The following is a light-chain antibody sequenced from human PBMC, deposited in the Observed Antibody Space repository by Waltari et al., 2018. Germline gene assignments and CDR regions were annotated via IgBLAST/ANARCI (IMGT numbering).Light chain of an antibody. J-gene: IGKJ2*01. CDR2: GAS. CDR1: QSLDSTY. V-gene: IGKV3-20*01. CDR3: QQYNKSPYT. Sequence: EIVLTPSPGTLSLSPGERATLSCRASQSLDSTYLAWYQLKPGQAPSLLIYGASSRAAGIPERFSGSGSGTDFTLTISRLEPEDFAVYYCQQYNKSPYTFGQGTKLRIK.